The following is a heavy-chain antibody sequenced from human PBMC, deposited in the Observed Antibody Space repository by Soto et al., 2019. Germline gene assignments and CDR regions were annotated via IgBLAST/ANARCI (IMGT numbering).Heavy chain of an antibody. CDR2: IKSKAHGGTT. Sequence: ESGGGLIKPGESLTLSCAASDFILSDAWMKWVRQAPGKVLEWVGRIKSKAHGGTTDYAAPLKGRFTILRDDSKNTLYLQMNSLKTEDTAMYYCASYRASSGLRRYDYWGQGALVTVSS. D-gene: IGHD3-22*01. CDR1: DFILSDAW. V-gene: IGHV3-15*07. CDR3: ASYRASSGLRRYDY. J-gene: IGHJ4*02.